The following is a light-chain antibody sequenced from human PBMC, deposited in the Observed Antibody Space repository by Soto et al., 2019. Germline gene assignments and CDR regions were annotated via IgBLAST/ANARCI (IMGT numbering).Light chain of an antibody. CDR3: LQRADWPKIT. Sequence: EIELTQSPCTLSLFPGERATLSCRASQNINSNSLAWYQQKPGQAPRLLIYGASNRATGIPDRFSGSGSGTDFTLTISSLEPEDFGIFYCLQRADWPKITFGQGTRLEIK. V-gene: IGKV3D-20*02. CDR1: QNINSNS. J-gene: IGKJ5*01. CDR2: GAS.